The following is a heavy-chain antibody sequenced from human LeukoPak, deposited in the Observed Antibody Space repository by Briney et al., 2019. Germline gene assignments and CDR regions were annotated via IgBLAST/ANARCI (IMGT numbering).Heavy chain of an antibody. J-gene: IGHJ5*02. Sequence: GGSLRLSCAASGFTFSSYSMSWVRQAPGKGLEWVSYISSSSSTIYYADSVKGRFTISRDNAKNSLYLQMNSLRDEDTAVYYCARDVGGPQSSGSYFPWGQGTLVTVSS. V-gene: IGHV3-48*02. CDR2: ISSSSSTI. CDR1: GFTFSSYS. D-gene: IGHD3-10*01. CDR3: ARDVGGPQSSGSYFP.